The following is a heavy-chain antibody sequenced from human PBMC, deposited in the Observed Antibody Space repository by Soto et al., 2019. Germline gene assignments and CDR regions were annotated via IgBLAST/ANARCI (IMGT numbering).Heavy chain of an antibody. CDR1: GFTFSSYA. CDR2: ISGSGGST. D-gene: IGHD4-17*01. CDR3: ARDRLLPNYYYYGMDV. J-gene: IGHJ6*02. V-gene: IGHV3-23*01. Sequence: PGGSLRLSCTASGFTFSSYAMSWVRHAPGKGLEWVSTISGSGGSTYYADSVKGRFTISRDNSKNTLYLQMNSLRAEDTAVYYCARDRLLPNYYYYGMDVWGQGTTVTVSS.